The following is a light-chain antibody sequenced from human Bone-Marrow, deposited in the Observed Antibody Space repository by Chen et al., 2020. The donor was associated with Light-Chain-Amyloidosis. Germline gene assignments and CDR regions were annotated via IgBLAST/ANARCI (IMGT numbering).Light chain of an antibody. J-gene: IGLJ1*01. V-gene: IGLV2-14*01. CDR3: SSYTITNTLV. CDR1: SSDVGGDNH. CDR2: EVT. Sequence: QSALTQPASVSGSPGQSITISCTGTSSDVGGDNHVSWYQQHPDKAPKLMIYEVTNRPSWVPDRFSGSKSENPASLTISGLPTEDEADYFCSSYTITNTLVFGSGTRVTVL.